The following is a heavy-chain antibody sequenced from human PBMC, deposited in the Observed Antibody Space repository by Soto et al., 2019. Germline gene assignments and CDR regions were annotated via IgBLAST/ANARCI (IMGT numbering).Heavy chain of an antibody. V-gene: IGHV4-31*03. Sequence: LSLTCTVSRGSINSGGYFWSWIRHHPGKGLEWIGSIFYSGIHYYNPSLKSRVTISLDTPKNQFSLKLNSVTDADAAVYYCARGSWDSSGNYYNWFDPWGQGTLVTVSS. D-gene: IGHD3-22*01. J-gene: IGHJ5*02. CDR2: IFYSGIH. CDR3: ARGSWDSSGNYYNWFDP. CDR1: RGSINSGGYF.